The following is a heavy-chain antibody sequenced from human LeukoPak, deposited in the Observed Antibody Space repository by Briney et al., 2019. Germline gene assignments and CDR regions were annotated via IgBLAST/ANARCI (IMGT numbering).Heavy chain of an antibody. V-gene: IGHV1-69*05. CDR3: ASAGFGELSYYYYMDV. J-gene: IGHJ6*03. D-gene: IGHD3-10*01. Sequence: SVKVSCKTSGGTFSSYAISWVRQAPGQGLEWMGGIIPIFGTANYAQKFQGRVTITTDESTSTAYMELSSLRSEDTAVYYCASAGFGELSYYYYMDVWGKGTTVTVSS. CDR1: GGTFSSYA. CDR2: IIPIFGTA.